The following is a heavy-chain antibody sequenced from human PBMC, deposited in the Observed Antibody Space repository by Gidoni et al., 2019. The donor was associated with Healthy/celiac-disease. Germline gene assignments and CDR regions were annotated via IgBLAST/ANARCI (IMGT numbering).Heavy chain of an antibody. V-gene: IGHV5-51*01. D-gene: IGHD3-22*01. CDR2: IYPGDSDT. CDR3: ARQGDYYDSSGYYQFDY. J-gene: IGHJ4*02. CDR1: GYSFTRYW. Sequence: EVQLVQSGAEVKKPGESLKLSCKASGYSFTRYWTGWVRQMPGKGLEWMGIIYPGDSDTRYRPSFQGQVTISADKSISTAYLQWSSLKASDTAMYYCARQGDYYDSSGYYQFDYWGQGTLVTVSS.